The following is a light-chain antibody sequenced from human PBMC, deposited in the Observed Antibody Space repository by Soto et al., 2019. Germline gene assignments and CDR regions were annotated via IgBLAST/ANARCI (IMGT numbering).Light chain of an antibody. CDR3: QQSYSPPRT. Sequence: QLTQSQSSVSASVVARVPITFRASQTLNNYLNWYRQKPGIAPKLLIYAASSLQSGVPSRFSGSGSGTDFTLTISSLQHEDFATYFCQQSYSPPRTFGQGTKVDIK. CDR2: AAS. J-gene: IGKJ1*01. CDR1: QTLNNY. V-gene: IGKV1-39*01.